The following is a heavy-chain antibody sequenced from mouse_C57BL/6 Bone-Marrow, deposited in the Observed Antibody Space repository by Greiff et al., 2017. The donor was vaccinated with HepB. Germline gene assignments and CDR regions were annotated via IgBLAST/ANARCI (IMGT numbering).Heavy chain of an antibody. CDR2: ISNLAYSI. V-gene: IGHV5-15*01. CDR1: GFTFSDYG. J-gene: IGHJ1*03. Sequence: EVKLMVSGGGLVQPGGSLKLSCAASGFTFSDYGMAWVRQAPRKGPEWVAFISNLAYSIYYADTVTGRFTISRENAKNTLYLEMSSLRSEDTAMYYCARNYYFDVWGTGTTVTVSS. CDR3: ARNYYFDV.